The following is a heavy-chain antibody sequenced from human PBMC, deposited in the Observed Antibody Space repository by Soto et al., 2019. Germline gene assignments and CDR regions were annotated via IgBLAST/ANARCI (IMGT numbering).Heavy chain of an antibody. CDR3: ARSDDYGDYHTRGPDDY. J-gene: IGHJ4*02. CDR2: IIPILGIA. V-gene: IGHV1-69*02. CDR1: GGTFSSYT. Sequence: QVQLVQSGAEVKKPGSSVKVSCKASGGTFSSYTISWVRQAPGQGLEWMGRIIPILGIANYQQKFQGRVTITGDKATSTAYMELSSVRSEDTAGYYCARSDDYGDYHTRGPDDYWGEGTLVTVSS. D-gene: IGHD4-17*01.